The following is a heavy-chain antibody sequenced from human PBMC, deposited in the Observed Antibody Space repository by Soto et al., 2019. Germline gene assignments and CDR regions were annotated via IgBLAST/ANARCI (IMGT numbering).Heavy chain of an antibody. J-gene: IGHJ4*02. Sequence: GGSLRLSCAASGFTFSNYAMSWVRQAPGKGLEWVSVVSGSGGNTNYAQKLQGRVTMTTDTSTSTAYMELSRLRSDDTAVYSCARDSVGSSSGWYSVVRPYYFDYWGQGTLVTVSS. CDR3: ARDSVGSSSGWYSVVRPYYFDY. V-gene: IGHV3-23*01. CDR2: VSGSGGNT. CDR1: GFTFSNYA. D-gene: IGHD6-19*01.